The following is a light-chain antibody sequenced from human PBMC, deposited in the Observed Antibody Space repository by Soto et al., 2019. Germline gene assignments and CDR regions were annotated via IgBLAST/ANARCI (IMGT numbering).Light chain of an antibody. Sequence: EIVLTQSPGTLSLSPGERATLSCRASQSVSSSYLAWYQQKPGQAPRLLIYGASSRATGIPDRFSGSGSGTDFTLTISRLEPEDFALYYCQQYVGSPITFGQGPKVDI. CDR1: QSVSSSY. J-gene: IGKJ1*01. CDR3: QQYVGSPIT. CDR2: GAS. V-gene: IGKV3-20*01.